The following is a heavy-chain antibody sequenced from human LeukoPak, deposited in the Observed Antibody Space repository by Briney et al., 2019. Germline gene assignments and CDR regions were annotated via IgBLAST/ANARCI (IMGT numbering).Heavy chain of an antibody. CDR3: ARDEIVGATPFDY. CDR1: GGSISSSGYY. D-gene: IGHD1-26*01. CDR2: IYYSGST. J-gene: IGHJ4*02. V-gene: IGHV4-39*07. Sequence: SETPSLTCTVSGGSISSSGYYWGWIRQPPGKGLEWIGSIYYSGSTYYNPSLKSRVTISVDTSKNQFSLKLSSVTAADTAVYYCARDEIVGATPFDYWGQGTLVTVSS.